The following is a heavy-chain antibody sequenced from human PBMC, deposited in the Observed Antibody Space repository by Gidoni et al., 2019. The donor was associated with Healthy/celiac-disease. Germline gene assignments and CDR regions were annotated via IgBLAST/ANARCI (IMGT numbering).Heavy chain of an antibody. CDR3: AKEDGDCTNGVGYSLGGFDY. CDR1: GFTFSSHG. V-gene: IGHV3-30*18. CDR2: ISYDGSNK. D-gene: IGHD2-8*01. Sequence: QVQLVESGGGVVQPGRSLRLSCAASGFTFSSHGMHWVRQAPGKGLGWVAVISYDGSNKYYADSVKGRFTIARDNSKNTLYLQMNSLRAEDKAVYYCAKEDGDCTNGVGYSLGGFDYWGQGTLVTVSS. J-gene: IGHJ4*02.